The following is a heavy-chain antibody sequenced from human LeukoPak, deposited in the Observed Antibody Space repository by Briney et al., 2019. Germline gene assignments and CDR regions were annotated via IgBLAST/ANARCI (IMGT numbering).Heavy chain of an antibody. CDR1: GGTFSNDA. CDR2: IIPIFGTV. J-gene: IGHJ5*02. V-gene: IGHV1-69*01. D-gene: IGHD2-2*01. CDR3: ARTPQDIVVVPPGVGWFDP. Sequence: ASVKVSCKASGGTFSNDAISWVRQAPGQGLEWMGGIIPIFGTVNYAQKFKGRVTLIADEATSTAFMELSSLRSDDTAVYYCARTPQDIVVVPPGVGWFDPWGQGTRVTVSS.